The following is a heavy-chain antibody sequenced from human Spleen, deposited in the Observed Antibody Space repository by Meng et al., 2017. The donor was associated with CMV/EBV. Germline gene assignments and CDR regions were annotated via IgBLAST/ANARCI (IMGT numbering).Heavy chain of an antibody. CDR1: GGSFSGYY. CDR2: ISQRGST. V-gene: IGHV4-34*01. J-gene: IGHJ4*02. D-gene: IGHD3-10*01. Sequence: LTGAVYGGSFSGYYGSWIRQPPGKGLEWIGEISQRGSTNYSPSFKSRLTLSVHTSERQFSLRLTSVTAADTAVYYCARQGRVYFDFWGQGALVTVSS. CDR3: ARQGRVYFDF.